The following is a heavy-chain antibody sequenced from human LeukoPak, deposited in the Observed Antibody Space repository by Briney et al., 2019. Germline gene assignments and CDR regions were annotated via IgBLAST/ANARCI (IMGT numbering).Heavy chain of an antibody. Sequence: SETLSLTCTVSGGSISSYYWSWIRQPPGKGLEWIGYIYYSGSTNYNPSLKSRVTISVDTSKNQFSLKLSSVTAADTAVYYCARDIEWGAFDIWGQGTMVTVSS. CDR3: ARDIEWGAFDI. V-gene: IGHV4-59*01. J-gene: IGHJ3*02. D-gene: IGHD1-26*01. CDR1: GGSISSYY. CDR2: IYYSGST.